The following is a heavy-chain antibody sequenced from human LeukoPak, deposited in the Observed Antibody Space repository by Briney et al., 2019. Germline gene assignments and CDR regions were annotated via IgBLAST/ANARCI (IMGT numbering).Heavy chain of an antibody. CDR3: ASSGYYYGSFDY. CDR2: ISYDESNK. V-gene: IGHV3-30-3*01. CDR1: GFTYSNYA. D-gene: IGHD3-22*01. J-gene: IGHJ4*02. Sequence: GGSLRLSCAASGFTYSNYAMHWVRQAPGKGLEWVAIISYDESNKYYPDSVKGRFTISRDNSKNTLYLQMNSLRAEDTAVYYCASSGYYYGSFDYWGQGTLVTVSS.